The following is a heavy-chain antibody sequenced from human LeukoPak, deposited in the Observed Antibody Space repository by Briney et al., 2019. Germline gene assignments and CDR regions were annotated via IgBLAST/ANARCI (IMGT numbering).Heavy chain of an antibody. CDR1: GFTFSTYN. D-gene: IGHD2-21*01. Sequence: PGGSLRLSCAASGFTFSTYNMNWVRQAPGKGLEWVSSITSSSSYIYYADSVKGRFTISRDNSQNTLYLQMNSLRAEDTAVYYCAKGKGIGFDYWGQGTLVIVSS. V-gene: IGHV3-21*04. CDR3: AKGKGIGFDY. CDR2: ITSSSSYI. J-gene: IGHJ4*02.